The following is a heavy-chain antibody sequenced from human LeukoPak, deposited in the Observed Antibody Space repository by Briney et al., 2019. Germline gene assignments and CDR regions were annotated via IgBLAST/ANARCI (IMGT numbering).Heavy chain of an antibody. Sequence: GGCLRLSCAASGFTFSSYAMSWVRQAPGKGLEWVSAISSSGGSTYYADSVKGRFTISRDNSKNTLYLQMNSLRAEDTAVYYCAKLGSSGWPYGDAFDIWGQGTMVTVSS. CDR3: AKLGSSGWPYGDAFDI. J-gene: IGHJ3*02. D-gene: IGHD6-19*01. CDR1: GFTFSSYA. V-gene: IGHV3-23*01. CDR2: ISSSGGST.